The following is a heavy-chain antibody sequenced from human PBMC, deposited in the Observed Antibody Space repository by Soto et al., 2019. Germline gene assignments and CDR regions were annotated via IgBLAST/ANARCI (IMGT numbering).Heavy chain of an antibody. J-gene: IGHJ4*02. CDR3: ARALTYCGGDCYSGMDY. Sequence: QVQLVQSGAEVKKPGSSVKVSCTASGGTFSSYAISWVRQAPGQGLEWKGGIIPIFGTANYAQKFQGRVTITADESTSTAYMELSSLRSEDTAVYYCARALTYCGGDCYSGMDYWGQGTLVTVSS. D-gene: IGHD2-21*02. CDR1: GGTFSSYA. CDR2: IIPIFGTA. V-gene: IGHV1-69*01.